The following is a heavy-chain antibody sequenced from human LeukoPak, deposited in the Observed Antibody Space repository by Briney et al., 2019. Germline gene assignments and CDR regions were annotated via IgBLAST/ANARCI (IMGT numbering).Heavy chain of an antibody. CDR3: AKGTPGYYFDY. D-gene: IGHD3-10*01. J-gene: IGHJ4*02. V-gene: IGHV3-73*01. Sequence: GGSLRLSCAASGFTFSGSAMHWVRQASGKGLEWVGRIRSKANSYATAYAASVKGRFTISRDDSKNTAYLQMNSLKTEDTAVYYCAKGTPGYYFDYWGQGTLVTVSS. CDR2: IRSKANSYAT. CDR1: GFTFSGSA.